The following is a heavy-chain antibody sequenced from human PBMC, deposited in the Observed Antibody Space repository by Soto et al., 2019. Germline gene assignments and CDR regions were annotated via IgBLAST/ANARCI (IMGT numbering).Heavy chain of an antibody. V-gene: IGHV1-3*01. CDR3: ARHWGSGSGRNVWYSDY. D-gene: IGHD3-16*01. J-gene: IGHJ4*02. Sequence: ASVKVSCKASGYTFTSYAMHWVRRAPGQRLEWMGWINAGNGNTKYSQKFQGRVTITRDTSASTAYMELSSLRSEDTAVYYCARHWGSGSGRNVWYSDYWGQGTMVTVSS. CDR1: GYTFTSYA. CDR2: INAGNGNT.